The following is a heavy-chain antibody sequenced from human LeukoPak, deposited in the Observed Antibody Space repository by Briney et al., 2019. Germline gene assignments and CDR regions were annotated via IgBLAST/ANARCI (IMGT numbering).Heavy chain of an antibody. D-gene: IGHD5-18*01. CDR2: NYYSGCT. Sequence: SETLSLTCTVSGGSISSYYWSWIRHPPGKGLEWLGYNYYSGCTNHNPFLKSRVTLSLDTSKNHVSPKQSPVTAADTAVYYCAGGYSYGYSLYWGQGTLVSVSS. V-gene: IGHV4-59*08. CDR3: AGGYSYGYSLY. CDR1: GGSISSYY. J-gene: IGHJ4*02.